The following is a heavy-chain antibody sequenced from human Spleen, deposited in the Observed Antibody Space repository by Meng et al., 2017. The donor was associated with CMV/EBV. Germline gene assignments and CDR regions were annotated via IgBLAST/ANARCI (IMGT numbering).Heavy chain of an antibody. D-gene: IGHD1-26*01. V-gene: IGHV4-39*01. J-gene: IGHJ1*01. CDR3: ARHRGNYYQSFLH. CDR1: GDSISSNSYY. CDR2: IDYSGIT. Sequence: QVQRQASGPGRLKSSETLSLPCTVSGDSISSNSYYWGWIRQPPGKGLEWIASIDYSGITFQNPSLKSRLTTSVDTSKNQFSLQLRFVTAADTAVYYCARHRGNYYQSFLHWGQGTLVTVSS.